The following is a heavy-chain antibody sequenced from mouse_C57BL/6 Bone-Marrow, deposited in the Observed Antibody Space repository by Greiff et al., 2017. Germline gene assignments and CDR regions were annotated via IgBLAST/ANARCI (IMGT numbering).Heavy chain of an antibody. CDR3: ARKGGQLRLRGAMDY. CDR2: LYPGDGDT. V-gene: IGHV1-80*01. Sequence: QVQLQQSGAELVKPGASVKISCKASGYAFSSYWMNWVKQRPGKGLEWIGQLYPGDGDTNYNGKFKGKATLTADTSSSTAYMQLSSLTSEDSAVYFWARKGGQLRLRGAMDYWGQGTSVTVSS. CDR1: GYAFSSYW. J-gene: IGHJ4*01. D-gene: IGHD3-2*02.